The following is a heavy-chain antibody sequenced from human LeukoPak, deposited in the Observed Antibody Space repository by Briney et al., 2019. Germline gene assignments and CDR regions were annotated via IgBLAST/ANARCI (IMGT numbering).Heavy chain of an antibody. J-gene: IGHJ6*03. CDR3: ARSGEYVLRYFAWFTSYHYYYMDV. Sequence: SVKVSCKASGATFSSYAISWVRQAPGQGLEWMGGIIPIFGTAKYAQKFQGRVTITTDGSTSTAYMKLSSLRYDDTAVYYCARSGEYVLRYFAWFTSYHYYYMDVWGKGTTVTVSS. CDR2: IIPIFGTA. V-gene: IGHV1-69*05. CDR1: GATFSSYA. D-gene: IGHD3-9*01.